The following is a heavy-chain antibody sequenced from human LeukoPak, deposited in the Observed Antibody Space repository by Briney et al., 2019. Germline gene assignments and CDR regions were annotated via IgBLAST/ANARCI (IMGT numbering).Heavy chain of an antibody. Sequence: QPGGSQRLSCAASGFTLSNYWMSWVRQAPGKGLEWVANIKQDGSEKYYVDSVKGRFTISRDNSKNTLYLQMNSLRAEDTAVYYCAKPSLIVVVTAPDYWGQGTLVTVSS. CDR3: AKPSLIVVVTAPDY. D-gene: IGHD2-21*02. CDR2: IKQDGSEK. CDR1: GFTLSNYW. V-gene: IGHV3-7*03. J-gene: IGHJ4*02.